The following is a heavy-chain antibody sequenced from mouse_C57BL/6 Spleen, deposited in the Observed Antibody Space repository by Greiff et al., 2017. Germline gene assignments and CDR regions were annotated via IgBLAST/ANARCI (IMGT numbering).Heavy chain of an antibody. Sequence: DVHLVESGGGLVKPGGSLKLSCAASGFTFSSYTMSWVRQTPEKRLEWVATISGGGGNTYYPDSVKGRFTISRDNAKNTLYLQMSSLRSEDTALYYCARQRTGTSLFDYWGQGTTLTVSS. J-gene: IGHJ2*01. D-gene: IGHD4-1*01. CDR2: ISGGGGNT. V-gene: IGHV5-9*01. CDR3: ARQRTGTSLFDY. CDR1: GFTFSSYT.